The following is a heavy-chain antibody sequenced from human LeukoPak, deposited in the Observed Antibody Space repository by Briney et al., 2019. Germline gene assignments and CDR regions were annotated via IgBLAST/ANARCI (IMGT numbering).Heavy chain of an antibody. Sequence: SETLSLTCTVSGGSISSGSYYWSWIRQPAGKGLEWIGRIYTSGSTNYNPSLKSRVTISVDTSKNQFSLKLSSVTAADTAVYYCAAYDHTLYFDYWGQGTLVTVSS. CDR3: AAYDHTLYFDY. CDR1: GGSISSGSYY. CDR2: IYTSGST. D-gene: IGHD3-3*01. V-gene: IGHV4-61*02. J-gene: IGHJ4*02.